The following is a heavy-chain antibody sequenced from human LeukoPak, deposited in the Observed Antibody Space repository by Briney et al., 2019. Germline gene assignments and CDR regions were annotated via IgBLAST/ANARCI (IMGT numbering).Heavy chain of an antibody. Sequence: GGSLRLSCAASGFTFDDYAMHWVRQAPGKGLEWVSGISWNSGSIGYADSVKGRFTISRDNAKNSLYLQMNSLRAEDTALYYCAKKSDGSYPGADFDNWGQGTLVTVSS. CDR1: GFTFDDYA. V-gene: IGHV3-9*01. CDR2: ISWNSGSI. CDR3: AKKSDGSYPGADFDN. D-gene: IGHD1-26*01. J-gene: IGHJ4*02.